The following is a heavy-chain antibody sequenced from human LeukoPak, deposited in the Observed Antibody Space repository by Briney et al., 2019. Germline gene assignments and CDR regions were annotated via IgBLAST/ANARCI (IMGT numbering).Heavy chain of an antibody. CDR1: GYTFTGYY. CDR3: ARLFGTHFSRFGYRQVRAFDI. D-gene: IGHD3-10*01. Sequence: ASVKVSCKASGYTFTGYYMHWVRQAPGQGLEWMGWINPNSGGTNYAQKFQGRVTMTRDTSISTAYMELSRLRSDDTAVYYCARLFGTHFSRFGYRQVRAFDIWGQGTMVTVSS. V-gene: IGHV1-2*02. CDR2: INPNSGGT. J-gene: IGHJ3*02.